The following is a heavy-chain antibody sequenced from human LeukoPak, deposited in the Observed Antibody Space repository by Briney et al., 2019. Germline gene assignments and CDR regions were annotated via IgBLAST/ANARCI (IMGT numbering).Heavy chain of an antibody. CDR2: IWYDGSNK. Sequence: PGRSLRLSCAASGFTFSTYGMHWVRQAPGKGLEWVAMIWYDGSNKYYADSVKGRFTISRDNSKNTLYLQMNSLRAEDTAIYYCARDLAAGSDCWGQGTLVTVSS. CDR3: ARDLAAGSDC. V-gene: IGHV3-33*01. D-gene: IGHD6-13*01. CDR1: GFTFSTYG. J-gene: IGHJ4*02.